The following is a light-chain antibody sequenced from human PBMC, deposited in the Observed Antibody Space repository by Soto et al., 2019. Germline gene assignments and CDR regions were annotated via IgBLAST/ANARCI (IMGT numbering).Light chain of an antibody. CDR3: CSYAGSYSYV. CDR2: DVS. CDR1: SSDVGGYNY. Sequence: QSALTQPRSVSGSPGQSVPISCTGTSSDVGGYNYVSWYQQHPGKAPKLMIYDVSKRPSGVPDRFSGSKSGNTASLTISGLQAEDEADYYCCSYAGSYSYVFGTGPKVTVL. V-gene: IGLV2-11*01. J-gene: IGLJ1*01.